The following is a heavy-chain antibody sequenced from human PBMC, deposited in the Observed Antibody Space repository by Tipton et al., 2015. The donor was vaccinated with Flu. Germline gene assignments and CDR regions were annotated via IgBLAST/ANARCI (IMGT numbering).Heavy chain of an antibody. CDR3: ARRDYSNYVSDPKNWFDP. D-gene: IGHD4-11*01. Sequence: QLVQSGAEMKKPGASVQVSCKASGYTFTRYGISWVRQAPGQGLEWMGWIRSYNTNTRYAQKFQGRVTMTTDTSTGTAYMELRSLRSDDTAVYYCARRDYSNYVSDPKNWFDPWGQGTLVTVPA. CDR2: IRSYNTNT. J-gene: IGHJ5*02. V-gene: IGHV1-18*01. CDR1: GYTFTRYG.